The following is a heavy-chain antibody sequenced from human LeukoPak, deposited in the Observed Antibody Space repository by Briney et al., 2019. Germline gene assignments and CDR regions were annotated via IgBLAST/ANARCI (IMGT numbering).Heavy chain of an antibody. CDR1: GFTFSNYA. J-gene: IGHJ4*02. D-gene: IGHD3-22*01. CDR3: ASRNYYDSGSYGIDY. CDR2: LSGNGANT. V-gene: IGHV3-23*01. Sequence: GGSLRLSCAASGFTFSNYAMTWVRQAPGEGLEWVSSLSGNGANTYYAASVEGRFTISRDNSKNTLYLQMNTLSAEDTAIYYCASRNYYDSGSYGIDYWGQGTLVTVSS.